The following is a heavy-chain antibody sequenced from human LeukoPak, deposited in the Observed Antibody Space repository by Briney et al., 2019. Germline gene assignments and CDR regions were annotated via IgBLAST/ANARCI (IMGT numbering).Heavy chain of an antibody. CDR3: ARSTTVTLSFDY. Sequence: SETLSLTCSVSGGSISSYYWSWIRQPPGKGLEWIGYIYYSGSTKYNPSLKSRVTISVDTSKNQFSLKLSSVTAADTAVYYCARSTTVTLSFDYWGQGTLVTVSS. CDR2: IYYSGST. V-gene: IGHV4-59*12. CDR1: GGSISSYY. J-gene: IGHJ4*02. D-gene: IGHD4-17*01.